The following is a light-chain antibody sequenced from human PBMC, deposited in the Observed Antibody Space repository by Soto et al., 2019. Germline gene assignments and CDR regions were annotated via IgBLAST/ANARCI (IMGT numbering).Light chain of an antibody. CDR2: GAS. Sequence: EIVLTQSLVTQSLSPGERATLSCRASQSVSSSYLAWYQQKPGQAPRLLIYGASSRATGIPDRFSGSGSGTDFTLTISRLEPEDFAVHYGQQYGSSAMTFAQGPKVDIK. CDR3: QQYGSSAMT. V-gene: IGKV3-20*01. J-gene: IGKJ1*01. CDR1: QSVSSSY.